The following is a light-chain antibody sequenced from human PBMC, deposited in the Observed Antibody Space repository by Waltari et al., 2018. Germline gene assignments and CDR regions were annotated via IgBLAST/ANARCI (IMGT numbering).Light chain of an antibody. V-gene: IGKV1-5*01. CDR3: QQYNTYSPTWT. J-gene: IGKJ1*01. CDR1: QSVSSW. CDR2: DAS. Sequence: DIQMTQSPSSVSASVGDIVTITCRASQSVSSWLAWYQQKEGRAPKLLIYDASTLESGVPSRFSGSGAGTEFTLTISSLQPDDFATYYCQQYNTYSPTWTFGQGTRVEIK.